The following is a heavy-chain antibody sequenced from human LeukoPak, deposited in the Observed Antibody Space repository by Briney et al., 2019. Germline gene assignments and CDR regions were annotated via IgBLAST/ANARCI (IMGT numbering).Heavy chain of an antibody. Sequence: SETLSLTCTVSGGSISSGDYYWSWLRQPPGKGLEWIGYIYYSGSTYYNPSLKSRVTISVDTSKNQFSLKLSSVTAADTAVYYCARASGYYTGYFDYWGQGTLVTVSS. CDR1: GGSISSGDYY. J-gene: IGHJ4*02. V-gene: IGHV4-30-4*01. CDR3: ARASGYYTGYFDY. D-gene: IGHD3-3*01. CDR2: IYYSGST.